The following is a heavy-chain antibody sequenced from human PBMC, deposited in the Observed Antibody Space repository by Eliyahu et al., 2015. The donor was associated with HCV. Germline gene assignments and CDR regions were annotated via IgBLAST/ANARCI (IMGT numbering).Heavy chain of an antibody. Sequence: EAQLVQSGAEVKKPGESLKISCKVSGYTFTNYWIGWVRQMPGKGLEWMGIIYPDDSDTRYSPSFQGQVTFSADKSINTAYLQWSSLKASDTAMYYCARQSYYYDSSGYYWYFDLWGRGTLVTVSS. CDR2: IYPDDSDT. J-gene: IGHJ2*01. D-gene: IGHD3-22*01. CDR3: ARQSYYYDSSGYYWYFDL. CDR1: GYTFTNYW. V-gene: IGHV5-51*01.